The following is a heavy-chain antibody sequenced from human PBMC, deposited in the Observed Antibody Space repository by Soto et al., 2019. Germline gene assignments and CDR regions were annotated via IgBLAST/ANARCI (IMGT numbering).Heavy chain of an antibody. CDR1: GGSFSGYY. V-gene: IGHV4-34*01. CDR3: ARGIGRYFVYGMDV. Sequence: SETLSLTCAVYGGSFSGYYWSWIRQPPGKGLEWIGEINHSGSTNYNPSLKSRVTISVDTSKNQFSLKLSSVTAADTAVYYCARGIGRYFVYGMDVWGQGTTVTVSS. CDR2: INHSGST. J-gene: IGHJ6*02. D-gene: IGHD3-9*01.